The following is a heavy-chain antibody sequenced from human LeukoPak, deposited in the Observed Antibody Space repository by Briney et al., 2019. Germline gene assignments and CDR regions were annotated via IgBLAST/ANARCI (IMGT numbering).Heavy chain of an antibody. CDR3: ARDQTPGYYYDMDV. V-gene: IGHV3-48*01. CDR1: GFTFSSYS. CDR2: ISTSSSTI. D-gene: IGHD2-15*01. Sequence: GGSLRLSCAASGFTFSSYSMNWVRQAPGKGLEWVSYISTSSSTIYYADSVKGRFTISRDNAENSLYLQMNSLRTEDTAVYYCARDQTPGYYYDMDVWGQGTTVTVSS. J-gene: IGHJ6*02.